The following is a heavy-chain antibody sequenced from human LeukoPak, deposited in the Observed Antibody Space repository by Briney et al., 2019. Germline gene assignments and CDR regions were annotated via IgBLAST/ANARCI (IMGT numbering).Heavy chain of an antibody. CDR3: ARGSGRYRDDDAFDI. Sequence: ASVKVSCKASGYTFTGYYMHWVRQAPGQGLEWMGWINPNSGGTNYAQKFQGRVTMTRDTSTSTAYMELSRLRSDDTAVYYCARGSGRYRDDDAFDIWGQGTMVTVSS. V-gene: IGHV1-2*02. D-gene: IGHD1-26*01. J-gene: IGHJ3*02. CDR2: INPNSGGT. CDR1: GYTFTGYY.